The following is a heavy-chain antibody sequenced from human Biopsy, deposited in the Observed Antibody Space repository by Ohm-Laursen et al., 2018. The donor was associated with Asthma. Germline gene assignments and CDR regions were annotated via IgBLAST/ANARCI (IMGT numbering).Heavy chain of an antibody. Sequence: SDTLSLTCAVYGGSFSSNYWSWIRQTPGKGLEWLGDTHHSGNTNYNPSLSSRLTLSVDPSKNQFSLRLTSVTAADTAVYYCARGSSSRLSQWELLVSGGKRAHSYYGMDVWGQGTTVTVSS. CDR1: GGSFSSNY. V-gene: IGHV4-34*01. D-gene: IGHD1-26*01. CDR3: ARGSSSRLSQWELLVSGGKRAHSYYGMDV. CDR2: THHSGNT. J-gene: IGHJ6*02.